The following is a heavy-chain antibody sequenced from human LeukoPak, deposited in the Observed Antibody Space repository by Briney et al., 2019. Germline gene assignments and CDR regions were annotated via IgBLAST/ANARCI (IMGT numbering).Heavy chain of an antibody. CDR3: AREKSTYYYGSGSLDY. D-gene: IGHD3-10*01. CDR1: GGSFSGYY. CDR2: INHSGST. J-gene: IGHJ4*02. Sequence: PSETLSLICAVYGGSFSGYYWSWIRQPPGKGLEWIGEINHSGSTNYNPSLKSRVTISVDTSENQFSLKLSSVTAADTAVYYCAREKSTYYYGSGSLDYWGQGTLVTVSS. V-gene: IGHV4-34*01.